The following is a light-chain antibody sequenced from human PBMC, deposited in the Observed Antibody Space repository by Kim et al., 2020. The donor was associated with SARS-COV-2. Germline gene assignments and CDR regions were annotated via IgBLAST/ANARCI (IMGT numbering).Light chain of an antibody. CDR2: EVN. J-gene: IGLJ3*02. Sequence: QSALTQPASVSGSPGQSITISCTGPSSDVGSYNLVSWYQHHPGKVPKVVIYEVNKRPSGVSYRFSGSKSGNTASLTISGLQAEDEADYYCCAYAPSSNFVLFGGGTKLTVL. V-gene: IGLV2-23*02. CDR3: CAYAPSSNFVL. CDR1: SSDVGSYNL.